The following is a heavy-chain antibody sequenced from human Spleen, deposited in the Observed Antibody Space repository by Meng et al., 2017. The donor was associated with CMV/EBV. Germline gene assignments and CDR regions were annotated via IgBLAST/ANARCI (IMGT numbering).Heavy chain of an antibody. V-gene: IGHV3-74*01. D-gene: IGHD3-3*01. CDR1: GFILNSYW. J-gene: IGHJ3*02. Sequence: GGSLRLSCAGSGFILNSYWMHWVRQAPGKGLVWVSCMNSDGSRTSYADSVKGRFTISRDNAKSTLYLQMNILRVEDTAVYYCARSRSPSITIFGVTRAFDIWGQGTMVTVSS. CDR3: ARSRSPSITIFGVTRAFDI. CDR2: MNSDGSRT.